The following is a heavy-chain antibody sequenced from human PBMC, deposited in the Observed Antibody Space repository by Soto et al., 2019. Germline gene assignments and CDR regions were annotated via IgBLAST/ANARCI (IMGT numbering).Heavy chain of an antibody. D-gene: IGHD6-13*01. J-gene: IGHJ6*02. V-gene: IGHV5-51*01. CDR1: GYSFTSYW. Sequence: GESLKISCKGSGYSFTSYWIGWVRQMPGKGLVWLGIIYLGDFVTIYSPSFQGQVIISADKSISTAYLQWSSLKASDTALYYCARGYSSSWLVYYGMDVWGQGTTVTVSS. CDR3: ARGYSSSWLVYYGMDV. CDR2: IYLGDFVT.